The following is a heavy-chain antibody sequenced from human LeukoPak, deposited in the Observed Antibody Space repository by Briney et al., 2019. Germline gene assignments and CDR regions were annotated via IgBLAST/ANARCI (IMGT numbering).Heavy chain of an antibody. CDR3: ARMMVSEGLAFDY. CDR2: INAGNGNT. CDR1: GYTFTSYA. J-gene: IGHJ4*02. D-gene: IGHD3-22*01. Sequence: ASVKVSCKASGYTFTSYAMHWVRQAPGQRLEWMGWINAGNGNTKYSQKFQGRVTITRDTSASTAYMELSNLRSEDTAVYYCARMMVSEGLAFDYWGQGTLVTVSS. V-gene: IGHV1-3*01.